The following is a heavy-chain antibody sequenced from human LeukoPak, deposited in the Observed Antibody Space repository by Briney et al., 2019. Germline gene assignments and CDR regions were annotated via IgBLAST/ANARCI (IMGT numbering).Heavy chain of an antibody. J-gene: IGHJ6*03. CDR1: GGTFSSYA. D-gene: IGHD3-10*01. CDR2: IIPIFGTA. CDR3: ARVKRGARYYYYYMDV. Sequence: VASVKASCKASGGTFSSYAISWVRQAPGQGLEWMGGIIPIFGTANYAQKFQGRVTITTDESTSTAYMELSSLRSEDTAVYYCARVKRGARYYYYYMDVWGKGTTVTVSS. V-gene: IGHV1-69*05.